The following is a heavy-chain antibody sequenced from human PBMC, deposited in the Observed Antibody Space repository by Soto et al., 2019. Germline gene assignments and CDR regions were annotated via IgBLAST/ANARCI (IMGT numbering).Heavy chain of an antibody. CDR3: ARDRGYCSSTSCYRYYYYGMDV. V-gene: IGHV1-2*04. D-gene: IGHD2-2*01. CDR2: INPNSGGT. J-gene: IGHJ6*02. Sequence: GASVKVSCKASGYTFTGYYMHWVRQAPGQGLEWMGWINPNSGGTNYAQKFQGWVTMTRDTSISTAYMELSRLRSDDTAVYHCARDRGYCSSTSCYRYYYYGMDVWGQGTTVTVSS. CDR1: GYTFTGYY.